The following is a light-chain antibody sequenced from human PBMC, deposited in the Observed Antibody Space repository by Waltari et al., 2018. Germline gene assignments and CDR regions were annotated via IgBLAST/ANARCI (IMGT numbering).Light chain of an antibody. CDR3: QQYNNWPRWYT. CDR2: GAS. J-gene: IGKJ2*01. V-gene: IGKV3-15*01. CDR1: QSVSSN. Sequence: EIVMTQSPATLSVSPGERATLSCRASQSVSSNLAWYQQKPGQAPRLLIYGASTRATGIPARFSGSGSGTEFTLPISSMQSEDFAVYYCQQYNNWPRWYTFGQGTKLEIK.